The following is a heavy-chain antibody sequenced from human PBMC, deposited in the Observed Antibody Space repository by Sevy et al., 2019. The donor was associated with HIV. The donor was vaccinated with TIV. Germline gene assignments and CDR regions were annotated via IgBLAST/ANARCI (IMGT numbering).Heavy chain of an antibody. Sequence: ASVKVSCKVSGYTLTELSIHWVRQAPGKGLQWMGGFDPEPGATIYEQKFQGRVIMTEDTSTDPAYMEMSSLRSEDTAAYYCATYRPVLTLFVYWGQGTLVTGSS. J-gene: IGHJ4*02. V-gene: IGHV1-24*01. CDR1: GYTLTELS. D-gene: IGHD1-26*01. CDR2: FDPEPGAT. CDR3: ATYRPVLTLFVY.